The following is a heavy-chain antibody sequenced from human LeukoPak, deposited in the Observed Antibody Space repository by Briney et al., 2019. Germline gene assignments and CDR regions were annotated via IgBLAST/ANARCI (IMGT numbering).Heavy chain of an antibody. J-gene: IGHJ6*03. CDR1: GDSLSRTSTA. CDR3: ARAGRSSYTASDHGAYYNSYIDV. Sequence: SQTLSLTCDISGDSLSRTSTAWNWIRQSPSRGLEWLGRTYYRSKWYNDYALSLRSRISINPDTSKNQFSLLLNSVTPEDTAVYYCARAGRSSYTASDHGAYYNSYIDVWGKGTTVTVSS. CDR2: TYYRSKWYN. D-gene: IGHD1-14*01. V-gene: IGHV6-1*01.